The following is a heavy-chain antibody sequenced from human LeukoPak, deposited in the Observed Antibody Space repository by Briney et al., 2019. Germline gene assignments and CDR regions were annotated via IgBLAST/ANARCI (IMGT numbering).Heavy chain of an antibody. CDR2: ISYDGSNK. D-gene: IGHD6-6*01. CDR3: AKNGEYSSSSAIDY. Sequence: GRSLRLSCAASGFTFTTYGMHWVRQAPGKGLEWVAVISYDGSNKYYVDSVKGRFTISRDNSKNTLYLQMNSLRAEDTAVYYCAKNGEYSSSSAIDYWGQGTLVTVSS. V-gene: IGHV3-30*18. J-gene: IGHJ4*02. CDR1: GFTFTTYG.